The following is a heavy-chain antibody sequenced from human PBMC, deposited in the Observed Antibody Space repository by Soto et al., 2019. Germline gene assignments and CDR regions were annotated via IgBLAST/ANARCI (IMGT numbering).Heavy chain of an antibody. D-gene: IGHD3-22*01. CDR3: ARDPGRDSPIDY. J-gene: IGHJ4*02. CDR2: IWHDGGAK. V-gene: IGHV3-33*01. CDR1: GFTLSDYG. Sequence: QVQLVESGGGVVQPGRSLRLSCTASGFTLSDYGMHWVGQAPGKGLEWVAVIWHDGGAKYYAESVTGRITISRDNSKNTVHLQIDSLGAEDTALYYCARDPGRDSPIDYWGQGTLVTVSS.